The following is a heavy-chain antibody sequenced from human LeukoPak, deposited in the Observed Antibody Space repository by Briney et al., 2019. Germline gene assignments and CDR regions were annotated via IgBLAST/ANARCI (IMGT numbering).Heavy chain of an antibody. Sequence: PGGSLRLSCAASGFTFSSYSMNWVRQAPGKGLEWVSYISSSSSTIYYADSVKGRFTISRDNAKNSLYLQMNSLRAEDTAVYYCARDNGYCCGGSCYRYGMDVWGQGTTVTVSS. CDR3: ARDNGYCCGGSCYRYGMDV. J-gene: IGHJ6*02. CDR1: GFTFSSYS. V-gene: IGHV3-48*01. D-gene: IGHD2-15*01. CDR2: ISSSSSTI.